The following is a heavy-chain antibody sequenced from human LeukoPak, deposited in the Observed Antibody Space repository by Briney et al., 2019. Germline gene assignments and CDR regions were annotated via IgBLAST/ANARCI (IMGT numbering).Heavy chain of an antibody. D-gene: IGHD3-16*01. CDR1: GFTFSNHG. CDR2: ISPSGDIT. V-gene: IGHV3-23*01. Sequence: PGRSLRLSCAASGFTFSNHGMNWVRQAPGKGLEWVSGISPSGDITYYVDSVKGRFTISRDNSKNTVYLEVSSLTAEDTAVYYCAKDDAWLRFGEWSQGTLVTVSS. J-gene: IGHJ4*02. CDR3: AKDDAWLRFGE.